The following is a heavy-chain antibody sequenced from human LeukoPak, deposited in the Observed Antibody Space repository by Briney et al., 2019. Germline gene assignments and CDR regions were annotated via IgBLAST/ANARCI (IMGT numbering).Heavy chain of an antibody. V-gene: IGHV4-59*12. CDR1: GGSIINFY. CDR2: IYYSGTT. J-gene: IGHJ4*02. D-gene: IGHD6-19*01. CDR3: ARDGESVAGTVFDY. Sequence: SETLSLTCTVSGGSIINFYWTWIRQSPGKGLEWIGYIYYSGTTKYSPSLKSRVTMSVDTSKNQFSLKLGSVTAADAAVYYCARDGESVAGTVFDYWGQGTLVTVSS.